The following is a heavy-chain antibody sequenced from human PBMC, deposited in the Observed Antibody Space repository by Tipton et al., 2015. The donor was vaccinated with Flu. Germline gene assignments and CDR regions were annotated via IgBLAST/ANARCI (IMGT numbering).Heavy chain of an antibody. CDR1: GGSISSYY. CDR2: IYSSGST. Sequence: TLSLTCTVSGGSISSYYWSWIRQPAGKGREWIGRIYSSGSTTYNLTLKSRVTMSVDTSKSQFSLKLRSVTAADTAVYYCARGSGSGTYVIFDYWGQGTLVTVSS. J-gene: IGHJ4*02. D-gene: IGHD3-10*01. V-gene: IGHV4-4*07. CDR3: ARGSGSGTYVIFDY.